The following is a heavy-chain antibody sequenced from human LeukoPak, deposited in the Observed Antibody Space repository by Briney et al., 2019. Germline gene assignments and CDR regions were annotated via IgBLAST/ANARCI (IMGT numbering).Heavy chain of an antibody. D-gene: IGHD2-21*02. CDR3: ARDSYCGGDCYSFSFDY. V-gene: IGHV3-21*04. CDR1: GFTFSSYS. Sequence: GGSLRLSCAASGFTFSSYSMNWVRQAPGKGLEWVSSISSSSSYIYYADSVKGRFTISRDNAKNSLYLQMNSLRAEDTAVYYCARDSYCGGDCYSFSFDYWGQGTLVTVSS. CDR2: ISSSSSYI. J-gene: IGHJ4*02.